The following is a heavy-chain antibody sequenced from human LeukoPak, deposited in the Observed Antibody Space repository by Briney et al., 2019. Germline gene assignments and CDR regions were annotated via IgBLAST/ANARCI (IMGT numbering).Heavy chain of an antibody. CDR1: GGSISIYY. J-gene: IGHJ4*02. CDR3: ARHSSGWSPTDY. V-gene: IGHV4-59*08. Sequence: SETLSLTCTVSGGSISIYYWSWIRQPPGKGLEWIGYIYYSGSTNYNPSLKSRVTISVDTSKNQFSLKLSSVTAADTAVYYCARHSSGWSPTDYWGQGTLVTVSS. D-gene: IGHD6-19*01. CDR2: IYYSGST.